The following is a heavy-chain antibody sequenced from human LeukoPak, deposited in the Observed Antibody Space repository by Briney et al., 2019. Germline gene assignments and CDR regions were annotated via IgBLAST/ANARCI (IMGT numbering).Heavy chain of an antibody. CDR3: ARGTGGAFDI. CDR2: VYHSGIT. CDR1: GDSISSSTYY. D-gene: IGHD2-8*02. V-gene: IGHV4-39*07. Sequence: SETLSLTCTVSGDSISSSTYYWGWIRQPPGKGLEWIGSVYHSGITFYSLSLNSRVTISVDTSKNQFSLKLSSVTAADTAVYYCARGTGGAFDIWGQGTMVTVSS. J-gene: IGHJ3*02.